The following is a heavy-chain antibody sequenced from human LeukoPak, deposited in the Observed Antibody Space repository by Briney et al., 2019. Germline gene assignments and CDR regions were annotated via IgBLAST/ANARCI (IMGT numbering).Heavy chain of an antibody. J-gene: IGHJ4*02. Sequence: SETLSHTCTVSGGSISSYYWSWIRQPPGKGLEWIGYIYYSGSTNYNPSLKSRVTISVDTSKNQFSLKLSSVTAADTAVYYCARHPGFGELLGYFDYWGQGTLVTVSS. CDR1: GGSISSYY. V-gene: IGHV4-59*08. CDR2: IYYSGST. CDR3: ARHPGFGELLGYFDY. D-gene: IGHD3-10*01.